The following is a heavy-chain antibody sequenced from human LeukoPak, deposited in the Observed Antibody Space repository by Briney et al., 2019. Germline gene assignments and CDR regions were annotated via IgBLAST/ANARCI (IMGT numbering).Heavy chain of an antibody. J-gene: IGHJ1*01. V-gene: IGHV3-15*01. CDR1: GFTFSNFW. D-gene: IGHD3-22*01. CDR2: IKRETDGGTI. CDR3: TTDRYYDNSELQFQH. Sequence: GGSLRLSCAASGFTFSNFWMNWVRQAPGKGLEWLGRIKRETDGGTIDYAAPVKGRFTISRDDSRNTLCLQMDSLKIEDTAVYYCTTDRYYDNSELQFQHWGQGTLVTVSS.